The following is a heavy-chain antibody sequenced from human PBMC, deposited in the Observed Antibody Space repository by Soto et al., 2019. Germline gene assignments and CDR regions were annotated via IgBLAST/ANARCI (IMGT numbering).Heavy chain of an antibody. CDR1: GGSISSYY. J-gene: IGHJ4*02. CDR2: IYYSGST. CDR3: ARDSRSGYYLDY. Sequence: SETLSLTCTVSGGSISSYYWSWIRQPPGKGLEWIGYIYYSGSTNYNPSLKSRVTISVDTSKNQFSLKLSSVTAADTAVYYCARDSRSGYYLDYWGQGTLVTVSS. V-gene: IGHV4-59*01. D-gene: IGHD3-22*01.